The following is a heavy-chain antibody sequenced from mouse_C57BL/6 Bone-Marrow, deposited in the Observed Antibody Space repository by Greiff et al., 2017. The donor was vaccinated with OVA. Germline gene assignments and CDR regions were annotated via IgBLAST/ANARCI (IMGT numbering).Heavy chain of an antibody. Sequence: QVQLQQPGAELVKPGASVKLSCKASGYTFASYWMHWVKQSPGQGLEWIGMIHPNSGSTNYNEKFKSKATLTVDKSSSTAYMQLSSLTSEDSAVYYCARRGSYVRYYAMDYWGQGTSVTVSS. D-gene: IGHD1-1*01. J-gene: IGHJ4*01. CDR1: GYTFASYW. CDR3: ARRGSYVRYYAMDY. V-gene: IGHV1-64*01. CDR2: IHPNSGST.